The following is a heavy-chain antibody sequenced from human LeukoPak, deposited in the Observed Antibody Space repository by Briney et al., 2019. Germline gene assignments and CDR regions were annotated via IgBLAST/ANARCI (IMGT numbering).Heavy chain of an antibody. D-gene: IGHD4-23*01. CDR3: ARAPTVVTPVDY. CDR1: GGSISSYY. J-gene: IGHJ4*02. CDR2: IHYSGST. V-gene: IGHV4-59*01. Sequence: SETLSLTCIVSGGSISSYYWSWIRQPPGKGLEWIGFIHYSGSTNYNPSLKSRVTISVDTSKNQFSLKLSSVTAADTAVYYCARAPTVVTPVDYWGQGTLVTVSS.